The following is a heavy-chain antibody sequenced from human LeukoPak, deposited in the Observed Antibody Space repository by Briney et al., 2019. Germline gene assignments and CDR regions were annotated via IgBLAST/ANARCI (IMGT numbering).Heavy chain of an antibody. CDR1: GFTLSNCA. CDR2: IDTKGTRT. V-gene: IGHV3-23*05. CDR3: VKEVVATIPPL. J-gene: IGHJ4*02. D-gene: IGHD5-12*01. Sequence: GGSLRLSCAASGFTLSNCAMTWVRQAPGKGLEWVSGIDTKGTRTYYADSVRGRFTISRDNSKNTLFLQMNSLRAEDTAIYYCVKEVVATIPPLWGQGTLVTVSS.